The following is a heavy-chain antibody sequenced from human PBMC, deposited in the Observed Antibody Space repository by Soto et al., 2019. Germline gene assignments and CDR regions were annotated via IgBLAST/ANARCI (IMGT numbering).Heavy chain of an antibody. CDR2: IYSGGST. D-gene: IGHD5-12*01. J-gene: IGHJ6*03. CDR1: GFTVSSNY. Sequence: GGSLRLSCAASGFTVSSNYMSWVRQAPGKGLEWVSVIYSGGSTYYADSVKGRFTISRDNSKNTLYLQMNSLRAEDTAVYYCARDLVYSGYDYYYYYYMDVWGKGTTVTVSS. V-gene: IGHV3-66*01. CDR3: ARDLVYSGYDYYYYYYMDV.